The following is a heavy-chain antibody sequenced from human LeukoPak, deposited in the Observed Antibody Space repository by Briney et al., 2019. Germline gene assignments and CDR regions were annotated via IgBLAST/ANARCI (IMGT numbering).Heavy chain of an antibody. CDR3: ARDAQRWLPLWIFDY. J-gene: IGHJ4*02. V-gene: IGHV4-34*01. D-gene: IGHD5-24*01. CDR1: GGSFSGYY. Sequence: SETLSLTCAVYGGSFSGYYWSWIRQPPGKGLEWIGEINHSGSTNYNPSLKSRVTISVDTSKNQFSLKLSSVTAADTAVYYCARDAQRWLPLWIFDYWGQGTLVTVSS. CDR2: INHSGST.